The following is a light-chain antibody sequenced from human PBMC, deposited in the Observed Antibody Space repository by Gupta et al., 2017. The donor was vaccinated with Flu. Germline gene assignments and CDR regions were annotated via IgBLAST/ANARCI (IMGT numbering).Light chain of an antibody. V-gene: IGKV1-39*01. J-gene: IGKJ5*01. CDR2: AAS. Sequence: DIHMTQSPSSLSASVGDRVTITCRASQNVGNYLNWYQQKQGKVPELLIYAASSFLSGVPSTFSGSGSGTDFTLTIIDLQPQDFAIYYCHQGHAVPIAFGQGTQLEIK. CDR1: QNVGNY. CDR3: HQGHAVPIA.